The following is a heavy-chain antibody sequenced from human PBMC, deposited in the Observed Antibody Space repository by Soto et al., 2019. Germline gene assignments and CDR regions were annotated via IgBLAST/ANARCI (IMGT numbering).Heavy chain of an antibody. CDR1: RFTFSRYW. CDR2: IKQDGSEK. CDR3: ARDLRGATGPFDY. V-gene: IGHV3-7*03. J-gene: IGHJ4*02. D-gene: IGHD1-26*01. Sequence: EVQLVESGGGLVQPGGSLRLSCAASRFTFSRYWMSWVRQAPGKGLEWVANIKQDGSEKYYADSVKARFTISRDNVKNSLYLQVNSLRAEATAMYYCARDLRGATGPFDYWGQGTLVTVSS.